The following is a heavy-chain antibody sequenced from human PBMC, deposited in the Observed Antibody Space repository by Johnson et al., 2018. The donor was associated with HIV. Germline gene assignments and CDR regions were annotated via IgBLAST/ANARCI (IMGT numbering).Heavy chain of an antibody. CDR1: GFTFRTSG. CDR3: AKDIRLVSAYYDILSGTSFDAFDI. Sequence: QVQLVESGGGVVQPGRSLRLSCVASGFTFRTSGMHWVRQAPGQGLEWVAVIWYDGSNKYYADSVKGRFTISRDNSKDTLYLQMNSLRVEDTAVYYCAKDIRLVSAYYDILSGTSFDAFDIWGQGTMVTVSS. CDR2: IWYDGSNK. V-gene: IGHV3-33*06. D-gene: IGHD3-9*01. J-gene: IGHJ3*02.